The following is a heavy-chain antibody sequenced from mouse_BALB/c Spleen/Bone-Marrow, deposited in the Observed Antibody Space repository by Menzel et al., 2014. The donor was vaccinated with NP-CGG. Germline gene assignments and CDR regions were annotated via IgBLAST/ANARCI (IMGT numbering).Heavy chain of an antibody. Sequence: DVHLVESGGGLVQPGGSRKLSCAASGFTFSSFGMHGVRQAPEKGLEWVAYISSGSSTIYYADTVKGRFTISRDNPKNTLFLQMTSLRSEDTAMYYCATGTRAMDYWGQGTSVTVS. CDR3: ATGTRAMDY. D-gene: IGHD4-1*01. V-gene: IGHV5-17*02. CDR2: ISSGSSTI. CDR1: GFTFSSFG. J-gene: IGHJ4*01.